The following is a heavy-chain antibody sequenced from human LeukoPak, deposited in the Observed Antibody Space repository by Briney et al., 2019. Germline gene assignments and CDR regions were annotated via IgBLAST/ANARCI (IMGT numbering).Heavy chain of an antibody. D-gene: IGHD5-12*01. J-gene: IGHJ6*02. CDR2: IRSKAYGGTT. Sequence: GGSLRLSCTASGFTLGAYAMTWVRQAPGKGLEWVGFIRSKAYGGTTEFAASVKGRFIISRDDSKSIAYLQMNSLKTEDTAVYYCTAYDPSDYYGMDVWGQGTTVTVS. CDR1: GFTLGAYA. CDR3: TAYDPSDYYGMDV. V-gene: IGHV3-49*04.